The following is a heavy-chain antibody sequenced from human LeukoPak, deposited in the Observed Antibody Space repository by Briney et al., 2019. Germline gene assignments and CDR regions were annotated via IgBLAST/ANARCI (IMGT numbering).Heavy chain of an antibody. V-gene: IGHV1-3*01. CDR2: INAGNGHT. J-gene: IGHJ4*02. CDR3: ARVHSQQLIRGFDY. CDR1: GYTFTSYA. D-gene: IGHD3-16*01. Sequence: ASVKVSCKASGYTFTSYAMNWVRQAPGQSLEWMGWINAGNGHTKYSQKFQGGVIITRDTPASTAYMDLSSLRPEDTAVYYCARVHSQQLIRGFDYWGPGTRVTVSS.